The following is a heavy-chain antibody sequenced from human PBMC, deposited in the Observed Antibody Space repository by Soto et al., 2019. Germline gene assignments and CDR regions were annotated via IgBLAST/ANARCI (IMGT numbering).Heavy chain of an antibody. Sequence: ASVKVSCKASGYTFTSYGISWVRQAPGQGLEWMGWISAYNGNTNYAQKLQGRVTMTTDTSTSTAYMELRSLRSDDTAVYYCAKVMRGDLRGYCSGGSCYSGLDYWGQGTLVTSPQ. D-gene: IGHD2-15*01. CDR3: AKVMRGDLRGYCSGGSCYSGLDY. V-gene: IGHV1-18*01. CDR1: GYTFTSYG. CDR2: ISAYNGNT. J-gene: IGHJ4*02.